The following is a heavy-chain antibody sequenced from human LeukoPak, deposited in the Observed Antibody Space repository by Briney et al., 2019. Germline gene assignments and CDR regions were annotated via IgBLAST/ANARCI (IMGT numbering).Heavy chain of an antibody. CDR2: TSNSGGST. Sequence: GGSLRLSCAASGFPFSVYGMTWVRQAPGKGLEGVSATSNSGGSTYYADSVKGRFTISRDNSKNTLYLQMNSLGAEDSAVYYCAKMGSSGWFFDYWGQGTLVTVSS. CDR3: AKMGSSGWFFDY. CDR1: GFPFSVYG. D-gene: IGHD6-19*01. J-gene: IGHJ4*02. V-gene: IGHV3-23*01.